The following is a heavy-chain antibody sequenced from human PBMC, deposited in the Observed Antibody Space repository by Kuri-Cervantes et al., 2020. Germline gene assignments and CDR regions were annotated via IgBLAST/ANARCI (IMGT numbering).Heavy chain of an antibody. CDR1: GFTFSNAW. J-gene: IGHJ6*02. CDR2: IKSKTDGGTT. Sequence: GESLKISCAASGFTFSNAWMSWVRQAPGKGLEWVGRIKSKTDGGTTDYAAPVKGRFTISRDDSKNTLYLQMNSLRAEDTAVYYCAKPLRGEWLRFYYYYYYGMDVWGQGTTVTVSS. CDR3: AKPLRGEWLRFYYYYYYGMDV. V-gene: IGHV3-15*01. D-gene: IGHD5-12*01.